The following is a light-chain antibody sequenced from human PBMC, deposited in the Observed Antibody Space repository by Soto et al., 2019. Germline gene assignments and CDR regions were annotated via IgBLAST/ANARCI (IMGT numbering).Light chain of an antibody. V-gene: IGLV1-40*01. CDR2: HNS. Sequence: QSVLTQPPSVSGAPGQRVTISCAGSSSNIGADFDVQWYQQLPGAAPKLLIYHNSDRPSGVPDRFSGSKSGASASLAITGLQAEDEADYYCQSYDTSLSGGVVFGGGTKVTVL. CDR3: QSYDTSLSGGVV. J-gene: IGLJ2*01. CDR1: SSNIGADFD.